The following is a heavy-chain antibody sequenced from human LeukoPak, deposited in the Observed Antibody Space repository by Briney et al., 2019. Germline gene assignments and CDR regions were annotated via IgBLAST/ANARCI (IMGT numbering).Heavy chain of an antibody. Sequence: SETLSLTCAVSGDSMNSSNWWSWVRKSPGKGLEWIGEIYQGGRTNYKSSLKSRVSISVDKSRNQLSLKLTSVTAADTAVYYCARGDASGYPDYWGQGTLVTVSS. J-gene: IGHJ4*02. CDR3: ARGDASGYPDY. CDR2: IYQGGRT. CDR1: GDSMNSSNW. D-gene: IGHD3-22*01. V-gene: IGHV4-4*02.